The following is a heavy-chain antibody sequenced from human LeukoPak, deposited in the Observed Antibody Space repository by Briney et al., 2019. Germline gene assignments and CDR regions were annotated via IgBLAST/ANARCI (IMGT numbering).Heavy chain of an antibody. CDR1: GFTFSSYA. CDR3: AKSGGSAASDAFDI. D-gene: IGHD2-15*01. CDR2: ISYDGSNK. Sequence: GGSLRLSCAASGFTFSSYAMHWVRPAPGKGLEWVAVISYDGSNKYYADSVKGRFTISRDNSKNTLYLQMNSLRAEDTAVYYCAKSGGSAASDAFDIWGQGTMVTVSS. J-gene: IGHJ3*02. V-gene: IGHV3-30*04.